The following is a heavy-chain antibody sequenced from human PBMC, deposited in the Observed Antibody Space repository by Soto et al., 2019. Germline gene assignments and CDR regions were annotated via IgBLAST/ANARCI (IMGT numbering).Heavy chain of an antibody. J-gene: IGHJ6*02. CDR2: IYYSGST. CDR3: ARSPNYYYYGFDV. CDR1: GGAVSSGDYV. V-gene: IGHV4-61*08. Sequence: SETLSLTCTVSGGAVSSGDYVLILLRQSPGKLLEWIAYIYYSGSTNYNPSLKSRATISVDTSKSQVSLTLTSMTAADAALYYCARSPNYYYYGFDVWGQGTAVTVSS. D-gene: IGHD3-10*01.